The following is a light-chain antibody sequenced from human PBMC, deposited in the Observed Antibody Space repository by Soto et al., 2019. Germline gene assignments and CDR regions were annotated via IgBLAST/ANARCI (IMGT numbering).Light chain of an antibody. J-gene: IGKJ3*01. Sequence: EVVMTQSPATLSVSPGERVTLSCRASQTVHSNLAWYQQRPGQAPSLLISYASTRATGIPARFSGSGSGTEFTLTISSLQSEDSGVYYCQHYSNWSPTFGPGTKVEIK. CDR1: QTVHSN. CDR2: YAS. V-gene: IGKV3-15*01. CDR3: QHYSNWSPT.